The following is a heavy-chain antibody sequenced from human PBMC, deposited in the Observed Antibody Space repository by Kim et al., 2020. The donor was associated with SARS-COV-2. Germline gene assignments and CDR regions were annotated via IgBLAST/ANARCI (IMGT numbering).Heavy chain of an antibody. CDR2: INPDGSVK. V-gene: IGHV3-7*01. D-gene: IGHD2-15*01. Sequence: GGSLRLSCAASGFTFSTYYMSWVRQAPGKGLEWVAHINPDGSVKYYMDSVKGRFTHSRDNAKNSLYLQMNSLRDEDTAVYYCARRRYCSSGGCYSDYWGQGTLVTVSS. CDR3: ARRRYCSSGGCYSDY. J-gene: IGHJ4*02. CDR1: GFTFSTYY.